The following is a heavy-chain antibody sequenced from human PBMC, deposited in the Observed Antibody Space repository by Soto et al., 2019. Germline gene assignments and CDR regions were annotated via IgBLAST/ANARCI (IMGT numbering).Heavy chain of an antibody. CDR3: AREGAFTYSSGWYLFDY. Sequence: GGSLRLSCAASGFTFSSYAMHWVRQAPGKGLEWVAVISYDGSNKYYADSVKGRFTISRDNSKNTLYLQMNSLRAEDTAVYYCAREGAFTYSSGWYLFDYWGQGTLVTVSS. V-gene: IGHV3-30-3*01. J-gene: IGHJ4*02. CDR1: GFTFSSYA. CDR2: ISYDGSNK. D-gene: IGHD6-19*01.